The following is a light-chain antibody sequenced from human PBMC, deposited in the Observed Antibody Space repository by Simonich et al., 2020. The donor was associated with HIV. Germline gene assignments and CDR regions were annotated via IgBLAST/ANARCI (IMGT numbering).Light chain of an antibody. Sequence: DIVMTQSPDSLAVSLGERATINCKSSLSVLYRSKNKNYLAWYQQQPGQPPKLLFYWAATRESGVPDRFSGSGSGTDFTLTISSLQAEDVAIYYCQQYYSTPWTFGQGTKVEIK. J-gene: IGKJ1*01. CDR2: WAA. CDR3: QQYYSTPWT. V-gene: IGKV4-1*01. CDR1: LSVLYRSKNKNY.